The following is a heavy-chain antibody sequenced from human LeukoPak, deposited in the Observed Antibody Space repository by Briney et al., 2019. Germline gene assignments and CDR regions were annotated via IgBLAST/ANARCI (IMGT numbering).Heavy chain of an antibody. CDR1: GGSISSSSYY. J-gene: IGHJ4*02. V-gene: IGHV4-39*07. CDR2: IYYSGST. CDR3: ARGGSEGDGYNWALWGY. Sequence: PSETLSLTCTVSGGSISSSSYYWGWIRQPPGKGLEWIGSIYYSGSTYYNPSLKSRVTISVDTSKNQFSLKLSSVTAADTAVYYCARGGSEGDGYNWALWGYWGQGTLVTVSS. D-gene: IGHD5-24*01.